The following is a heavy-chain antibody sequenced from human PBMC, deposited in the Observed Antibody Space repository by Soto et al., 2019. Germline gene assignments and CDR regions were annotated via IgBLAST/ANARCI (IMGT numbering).Heavy chain of an antibody. CDR3: TRLIVVVPAAISYYMDV. Sequence: GGSLRLSCTASGFTFGDYAMSWFRQAPGKGLEWVGFIRSKAYGGTTEYAASVKGRFTISRDDSKSIAYLQMNSLKTEDTAVYYCTRLIVVVPAAISYYMDVWGKGTTVTVSS. D-gene: IGHD2-2*01. CDR2: IRSKAYGGTT. V-gene: IGHV3-49*03. CDR1: GFTFGDYA. J-gene: IGHJ6*03.